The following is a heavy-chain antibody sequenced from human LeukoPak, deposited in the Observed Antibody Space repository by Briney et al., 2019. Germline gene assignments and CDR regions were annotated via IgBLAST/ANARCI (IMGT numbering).Heavy chain of an antibody. V-gene: IGHV3-11*05. CDR2: ISGSSSYT. Sequence: GGSPRLSCAASGFTFSDYYMSWIRQAPGKGLEWVSYISGSSSYTNYADSVKGRFTISRDNAKKSLYLQMNSLRAEDTAVYYCARDQRRTTVTFLYNYYYGLDVWGQGTTVTVSS. J-gene: IGHJ6*02. CDR3: ARDQRRTTVTFLYNYYYGLDV. D-gene: IGHD4-17*01. CDR1: GFTFSDYY.